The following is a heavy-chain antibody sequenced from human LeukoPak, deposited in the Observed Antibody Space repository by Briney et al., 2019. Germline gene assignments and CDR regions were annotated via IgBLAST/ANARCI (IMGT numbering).Heavy chain of an antibody. V-gene: IGHV4-38-2*02. Sequence: SETLSLTCTVSGYSISSGYYWGWIRQSPGKGLEWIGSIYHSGSTYYNPSLKSRVTISVDASKNQFSLKLSSVTAADTAVYYCARDRYGRGDYFDYWGQGTLVTVSS. CDR3: ARDRYGRGDYFDY. J-gene: IGHJ4*02. D-gene: IGHD1-26*01. CDR1: GYSISSGYY. CDR2: IYHSGST.